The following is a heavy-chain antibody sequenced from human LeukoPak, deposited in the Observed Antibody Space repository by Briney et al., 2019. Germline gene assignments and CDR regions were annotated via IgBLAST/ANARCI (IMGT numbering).Heavy chain of an antibody. V-gene: IGHV3-7*01. CDR2: IKQDGSEK. Sequence: PGGSLRLSCAASGFTFDDYGMSWVRQAPGKGLEWVANIKQDGSEKYYVDSVKGRFTISRDNAKNSLYLQMNSLRAEDTAVYYCAREVPSGSYYTHYYYYYYMDVWGKGTTVTISS. D-gene: IGHD1-26*01. CDR3: AREVPSGSYYTHYYYYYYMDV. J-gene: IGHJ6*03. CDR1: GFTFDDYG.